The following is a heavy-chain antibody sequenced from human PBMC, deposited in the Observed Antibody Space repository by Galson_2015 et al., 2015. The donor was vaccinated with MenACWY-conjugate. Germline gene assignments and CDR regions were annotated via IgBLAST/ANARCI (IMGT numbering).Heavy chain of an antibody. V-gene: IGHV3-13*01. CDR1: GFPFSTYD. CDR3: ARVSALSGCSMDV. CDR2: IGTAGDT. Sequence: SLRLSCAASGFPFSTYDMHWVRQATGKGLEWVSGIGTAGDTYYPGSVKGRFTISREDAKNSLYLQMNGLRAGDTAVYYCARVSALSGCSMDVWGQGTTVTVS. D-gene: IGHD3-9*01. J-gene: IGHJ6*02.